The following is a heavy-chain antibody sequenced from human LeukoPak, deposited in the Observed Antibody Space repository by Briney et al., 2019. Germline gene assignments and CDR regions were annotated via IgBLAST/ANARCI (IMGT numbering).Heavy chain of an antibody. CDR2: ISSSTSTI. J-gene: IGHJ5*02. CDR3: ARVPPYDYNHRFDR. D-gene: IGHD4-11*01. Sequence: PGGSLRLSCAASGFTFSTYSMNWVRQAPGKGLEWVSYISSSTSTIYYADSVKGRFTISRDNAKNSLYLQMNSLRAEDKAVYYCARVPPYDYNHRFDRWGQGTLVTVSS. CDR1: GFTFSTYS. V-gene: IGHV3-48*01.